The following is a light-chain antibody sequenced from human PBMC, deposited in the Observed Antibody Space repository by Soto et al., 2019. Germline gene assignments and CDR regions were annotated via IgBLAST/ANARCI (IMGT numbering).Light chain of an antibody. V-gene: IGLV1-44*01. CDR3: EAWDETLDGLYV. Sequence: QSVLTQPPSVSGTPGQRVTISCSGSSSNVAINPVNWYQHLPGAAPRLLIYETDRRPSGVPDRFSASKSGTSASLATSGLTSEDEADYYCEAWDETLDGLYVFGTGTKVTVL. CDR1: SSNVAINP. CDR2: ETD. J-gene: IGLJ1*01.